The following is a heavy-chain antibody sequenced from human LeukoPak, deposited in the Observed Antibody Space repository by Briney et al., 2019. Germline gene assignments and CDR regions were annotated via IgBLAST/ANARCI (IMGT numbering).Heavy chain of an antibody. V-gene: IGHV3-7*04. CDR3: ARGDNSAFDI. CDR1: GFTFRSYR. CDR2: IKQGESER. Sequence: GGSLRLSCAASGFTFRSYRMNWVRQAPGKGLEWVASIKQGESERYYVDSANGRFTISRDNAKNSLYLQMNSLRAEDTAVYYCARGDNSAFDIWGQGTMVTVSS. J-gene: IGHJ3*02. D-gene: IGHD3-22*01.